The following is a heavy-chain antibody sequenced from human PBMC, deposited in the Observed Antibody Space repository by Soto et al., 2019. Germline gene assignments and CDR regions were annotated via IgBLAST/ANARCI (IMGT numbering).Heavy chain of an antibody. CDR1: VVTFSSYW. CDR2: INSDGSST. CDR3: ASEPPAAQVALEY. D-gene: IGHD5-12*01. V-gene: IGHV3-74*01. J-gene: IGHJ4*02. Sequence: GGSLRLAWAAAVVTFSSYWMQWVRQAPGKGLVWVSRINSDGSSTSYADSVKGRFTISRDNAKNTLYLQMNSLRAEDTAVYYCASEPPAAQVALEYWGQGTLVTVPS.